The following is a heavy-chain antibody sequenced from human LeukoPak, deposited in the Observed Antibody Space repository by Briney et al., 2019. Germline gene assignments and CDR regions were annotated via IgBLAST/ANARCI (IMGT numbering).Heavy chain of an antibody. CDR2: IYGGGDA. Sequence: GGSLRLSCTASGFTFSITYMAWVRQAPGKGLEWVSVIYGGGDAYYADSVKGRFTISRDNAKNSLYLQMNSLRAEDTAVYYCARARNRIAVSVIREYYYMDVWAKGPRSPSP. J-gene: IGHJ6*03. CDR3: ARARNRIAVSVIREYYYMDV. V-gene: IGHV3-66*01. D-gene: IGHD6-19*01. CDR1: GFTFSITY.